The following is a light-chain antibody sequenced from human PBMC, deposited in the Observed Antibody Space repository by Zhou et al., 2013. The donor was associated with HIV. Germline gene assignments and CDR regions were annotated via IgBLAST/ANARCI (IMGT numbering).Light chain of an antibody. CDR3: HQYGTSPWT. V-gene: IGKV3-15*01. J-gene: IGKJ1*01. CDR1: QSVSSK. Sequence: EIVMTQSPATLSVSPGERATLSCRASQSVSSKLAWYQQKPGQAPRLLIYGAATRATGIPARFSGSGSGTDFTLTISRLEPEDFAVFYCHQYGTSPWTFGQGTKVEIK. CDR2: GAA.